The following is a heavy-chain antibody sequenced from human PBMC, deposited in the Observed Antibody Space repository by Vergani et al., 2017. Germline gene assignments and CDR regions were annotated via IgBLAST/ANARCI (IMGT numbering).Heavy chain of an antibody. CDR1: GFTLNTYG. D-gene: IGHD2/OR15-2a*01. CDR3: ANSVIAGNVGVAYFGMDV. CDR2: IRYDGSSE. J-gene: IGHJ6*02. Sequence: QVQILQSGGGVVQPGGSLRLSCTLSGFTLNTYGIHWVRQAPGKGLEWVSFIRYDGSSEYYGDSVKGRFTISRDKSQNTVNLQMNSLRTEDTDVYFCANSVIAGNVGVAYFGMDVWGRGTTVTVSS. V-gene: IGHV3-30*02.